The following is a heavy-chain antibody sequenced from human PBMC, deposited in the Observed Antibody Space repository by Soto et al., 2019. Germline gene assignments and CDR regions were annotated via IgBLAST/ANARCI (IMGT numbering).Heavy chain of an antibody. CDR3: ARPPTANLDAFEI. CDR1: GGSVSSGSYY. D-gene: IGHD7-27*01. Sequence: PSDTVSRTCAVSGGSVSSGSYYWGCIRQPPGKGLEWIGSVYYSGITYYNPSLKSRVTISVDTSKNQFSLRVSSVTAADTAVYYCARPPTANLDAFEIWGQGTMVTVSS. V-gene: IGHV4-39*01. J-gene: IGHJ3*02. CDR2: VYYSGIT.